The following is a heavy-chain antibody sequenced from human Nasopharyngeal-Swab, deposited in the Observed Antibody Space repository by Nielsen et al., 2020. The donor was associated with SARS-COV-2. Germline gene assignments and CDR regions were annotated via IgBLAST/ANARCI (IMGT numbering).Heavy chain of an antibody. CDR3: AKLHVPAAISCYMDV. D-gene: IGHD2-2*01. Sequence: GESLKISCAASGFTFSSYWMSWVRQAPGKGLEWVANIKKDGSEKYYVDSVKGRFTISRDNAKNSLYLQMNGLRAEDTAVYYCAKLHVPAAISCYMDVWGKGTTVTV. J-gene: IGHJ6*03. CDR1: GFTFSSYW. CDR2: IKKDGSEK. V-gene: IGHV3-7*03.